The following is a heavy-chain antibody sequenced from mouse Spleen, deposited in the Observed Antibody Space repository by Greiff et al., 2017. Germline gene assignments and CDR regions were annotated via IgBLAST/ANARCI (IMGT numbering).Heavy chain of an antibody. V-gene: IGHV1-26*01. Sequence: EVQLQQSGPELVKPGASVKISCKASGYTFTDYYMNWVKQSHGKSLEWIGDINPNNGGTSYNQKFKGKATLTVDKSSSTAYMELRSLTSEDSAVYYCASYYDYPYYAMDYWGQGTSVTVSS. J-gene: IGHJ4*01. D-gene: IGHD2-4*01. CDR2: INPNNGGT. CDR3: ASYYDYPYYAMDY. CDR1: GYTFTDYY.